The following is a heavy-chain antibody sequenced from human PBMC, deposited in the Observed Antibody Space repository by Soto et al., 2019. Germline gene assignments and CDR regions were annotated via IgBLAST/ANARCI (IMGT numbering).Heavy chain of an antibody. V-gene: IGHV3-73*01. J-gene: IGHJ6*03. Sequence: GGSLRLSCAASGFTFSGSAMHWVRQASGKGLEWVGRIRSKANSYATAYAASGKGRFTISRDDSKKTAYLQMNSLKTEDTAVYYCTRSGGKKDIVVVPAAMSGGLYYYYYYMDVWGKGTTVTVSS. CDR1: GFTFSGSA. D-gene: IGHD2-2*01. CDR3: TRSGGKKDIVVVPAAMSGGLYYYYYYMDV. CDR2: IRSKANSYAT.